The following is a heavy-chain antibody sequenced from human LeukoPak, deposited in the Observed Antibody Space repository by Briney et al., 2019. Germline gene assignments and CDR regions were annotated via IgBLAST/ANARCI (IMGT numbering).Heavy chain of an antibody. CDR2: ISYDGSNK. Sequence: GGSLRLSCAASGFTFSSYAMHWARQAPGKGLEWVAVISYDGSNKYYADSVKGRFTISRDNSKNTLYLQMNSLRAEDTAVYYCARDYDASFDYWGQGTLVTVSS. CDR3: ARDYDASFDY. CDR1: GFTFSSYA. V-gene: IGHV3-30*04. D-gene: IGHD5-12*01. J-gene: IGHJ4*02.